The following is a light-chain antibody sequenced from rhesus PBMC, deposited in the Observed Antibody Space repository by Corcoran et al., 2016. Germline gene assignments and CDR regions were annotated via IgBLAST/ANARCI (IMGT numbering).Light chain of an antibody. J-gene: IGKJ1*01. CDR1: QNIYSH. Sequence: DIQMTQSPSALSASVGDRVTISCRASQNIYSHLAWYQQKPGKAPKLLIYAAFSLQTGIPSRFSGSGSGTDFTLTISSLQPEDSAAYYCQHYYDKPWTFGQGTKVEIK. CDR2: AAF. CDR3: QHYYDKPWT. V-gene: IGKV1S8*01.